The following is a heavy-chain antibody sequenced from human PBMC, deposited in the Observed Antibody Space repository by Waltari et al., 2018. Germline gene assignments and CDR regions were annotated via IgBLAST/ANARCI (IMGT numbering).Heavy chain of an antibody. D-gene: IGHD3-10*01. V-gene: IGHV4-34*01. CDR3: ARGHWPLLLGFGELPKGFDY. CDR1: GESFTGYY. Sequence: QVQLQQWGAGLLKPLVTLSLTCAVYGESFTGYYWSWIRQPPGHGLEWIGEINHSGSTNYNPSLKSRVTISVDTSKNQFSLKLSSVTAADTAVYYCARGHWPLLLGFGELPKGFDYWGQGTLVTVSS. J-gene: IGHJ4*02. CDR2: INHSGST.